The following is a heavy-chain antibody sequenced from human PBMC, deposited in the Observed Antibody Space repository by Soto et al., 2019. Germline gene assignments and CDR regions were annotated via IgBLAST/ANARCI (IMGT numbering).Heavy chain of an antibody. V-gene: IGHV4-30-4*01. Sequence: PSETLSLTCTVSGGSISSGDNYWSWIRQPPGKGLEWIGNIYYSGSTYYNPSLKSRVSISVDTSRDQFSLKLSSVTAADTAVYYCARGPVVVVSAPHYFDYWGQGTRVTVSS. CDR1: GGSISSGDNY. CDR3: ARGPVVVVSAPHYFDY. D-gene: IGHD2-21*01. J-gene: IGHJ4*02. CDR2: IYYSGST.